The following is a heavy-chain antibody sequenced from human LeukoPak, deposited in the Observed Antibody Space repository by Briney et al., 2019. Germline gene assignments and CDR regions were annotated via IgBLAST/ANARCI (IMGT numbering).Heavy chain of an antibody. Sequence: GGSLRLSCVASGVTFSSHWVHWVRQVPGKGLVWVSRINGDGSSTNYADSVKGRFTISRDNAKNTLYLQMNSLTIEDTAVYYCASPETGGFFDYWGQGTLVTVAS. D-gene: IGHD7-27*01. CDR1: GVTFSSHW. J-gene: IGHJ4*02. V-gene: IGHV3-74*01. CDR3: ASPETGGFFDY. CDR2: INGDGSST.